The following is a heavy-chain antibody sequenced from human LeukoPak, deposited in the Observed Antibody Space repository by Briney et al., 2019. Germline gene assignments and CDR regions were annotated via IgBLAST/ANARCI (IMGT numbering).Heavy chain of an antibody. J-gene: IGHJ5*02. CDR2: ISAYNGNT. CDR3: ARYYYGSGSPQSRFDP. Sequence: ASVKVSCKASGYTFTSYGISWVRQAPGQGLEWMGWISAYNGNTNYAQKLQGRVTMTTDTSTSTAYMELRSLRSDDTAVYYCARYYYGSGSPQSRFDPWGQGTLVTVSS. CDR1: GYTFTSYG. D-gene: IGHD3-10*01. V-gene: IGHV1-18*01.